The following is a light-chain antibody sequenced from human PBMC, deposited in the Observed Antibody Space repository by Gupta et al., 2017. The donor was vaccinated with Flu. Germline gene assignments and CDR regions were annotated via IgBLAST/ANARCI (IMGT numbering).Light chain of an antibody. CDR2: DVS. CDR3: SSYSATGALAL. Sequence: QSALTQPVSVSGSPGPSINIPCTGSSSDIGSYDYVSWYQQSPGRAPKLMIYDVSNRPSGISDRFSGSKSGNTASLTISGLQAEDEADYYCSSYSATGALALFGGGTKVTVL. CDR1: SSDIGSYDY. J-gene: IGLJ2*01. V-gene: IGLV2-14*01.